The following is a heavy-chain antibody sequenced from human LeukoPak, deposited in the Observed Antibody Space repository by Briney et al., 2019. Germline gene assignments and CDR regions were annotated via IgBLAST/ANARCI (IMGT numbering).Heavy chain of an antibody. CDR1: GFTFSSYA. Sequence: PGASLRLSCAASGFTFSSYAMSWVRQAPGQGLEWVSAISGSGGSTYYADSVKGRFTISRDNSKNTLYLQMNSLRAEDTAVYYCAKVRGGGEPSWVYYYYYGMDVWGQGTTVTVSS. V-gene: IGHV3-23*01. CDR2: ISGSGGST. D-gene: IGHD3-16*01. CDR3: AKVRGGGEPSWVYYYYYGMDV. J-gene: IGHJ6*02.